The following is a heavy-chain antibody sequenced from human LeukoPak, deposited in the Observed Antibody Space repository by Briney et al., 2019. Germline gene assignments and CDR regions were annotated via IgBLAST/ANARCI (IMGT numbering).Heavy chain of an antibody. V-gene: IGHV4-59*01. Sequence: PSGTLSLTCSVSGGSISSYYWSWVRQPPGKGLEYIGYIHHSGSTNYNPSLKSRATISADTSKNQFSLKLSSLTAADTAVYYCARTYGSSGLGYFDLWGRGTLVTVSS. CDR3: ARTYGSSGLGYFDL. CDR1: GGSISSYY. CDR2: IHHSGST. J-gene: IGHJ2*01. D-gene: IGHD6-13*01.